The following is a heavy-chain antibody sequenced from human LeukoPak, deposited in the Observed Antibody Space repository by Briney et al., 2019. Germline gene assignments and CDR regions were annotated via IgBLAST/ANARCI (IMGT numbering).Heavy chain of an antibody. D-gene: IGHD3-10*01. CDR1: GFTFSSYA. J-gene: IGHJ4*02. CDR2: VTGSGSST. V-gene: IGHV3-23*01. CDR3: AKANEVYGSGSYYY. Sequence: GGSLRLSCTASGFTFSSYAMSWVRQAPGKGLEWVSAVTGSGSSTYYADSVKGRFTISRDNSKNTLYLQMNSLRAEDTAVYYCAKANEVYGSGSYYYWGQGTLVTVSS.